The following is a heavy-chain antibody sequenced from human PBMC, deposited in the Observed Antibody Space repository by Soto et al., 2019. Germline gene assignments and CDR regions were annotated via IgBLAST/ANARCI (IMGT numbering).Heavy chain of an antibody. CDR2: IYHSGST. D-gene: IGHD4-17*01. CDR1: GGSISSGGYS. J-gene: IGHJ5*02. V-gene: IGHV4-30-2*01. CDR3: ARTTVTTLWFDP. Sequence: QLQLQESGSGLVKPSQTLSLTCAVSGGSISSGGYSWSWIRQPPGKGLEWIGYIYHSGSTYYNPSLKRRVTIPVDRSKNQFSPKLSSVTAADTAVYYCARTTVTTLWFDPWGQGTLVTVSS.